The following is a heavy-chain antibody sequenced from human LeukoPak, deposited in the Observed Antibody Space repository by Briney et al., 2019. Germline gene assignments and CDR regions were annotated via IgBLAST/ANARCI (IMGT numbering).Heavy chain of an antibody. J-gene: IGHJ4*02. V-gene: IGHV3-7*01. Sequence: PGGSLRLSCAASGFTFNSYWMSWVRQAPGKGLEWVANIKQDGSEKYYVDSVKGRFTISRDNAKNSLYLQMNSLRAEDTAVYYCARGDLDGWGPTGTLLLWGQGTLVTVSS. CDR3: ARGDLDGWGPTGTLLL. D-gene: IGHD1-1*01. CDR2: IKQDGSEK. CDR1: GFTFNSYW.